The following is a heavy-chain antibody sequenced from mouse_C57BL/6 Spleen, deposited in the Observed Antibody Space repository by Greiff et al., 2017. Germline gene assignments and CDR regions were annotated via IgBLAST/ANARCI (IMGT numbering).Heavy chain of an antibody. D-gene: IGHD4-1*01. Sequence: EVKLVESGPGLVKPSQSLSLTCSVTGYSITSGYYWNWIRQFPGNKLEWMGYISYDGSNNYNPSLKNRISITRDTSKNQFFLKLNSVTTEDTATYYCARDLEVGRWYFDVWGTGTTVTVSS. CDR3: ARDLEVGRWYFDV. V-gene: IGHV3-6*01. J-gene: IGHJ1*03. CDR1: GYSITSGYY. CDR2: ISYDGSN.